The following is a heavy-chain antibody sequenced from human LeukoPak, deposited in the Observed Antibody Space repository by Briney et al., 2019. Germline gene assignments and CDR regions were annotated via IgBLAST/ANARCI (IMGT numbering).Heavy chain of an antibody. V-gene: IGHV4-59*01. D-gene: IGHD2-8*02. CDR1: GGSISTYY. CDR3: ATYRQVLLPFES. CDR2: IYYSGYT. Sequence: SETLSLTCTVSGGSISTYYWSWFRQPPGKGLEWIGYIYYSGYTNYIPSLKSRVTISLDTSKNQFSLSLSSVTAADTAIYYCATYRQVLLPFESWGQGTLVTVSS. J-gene: IGHJ4*02.